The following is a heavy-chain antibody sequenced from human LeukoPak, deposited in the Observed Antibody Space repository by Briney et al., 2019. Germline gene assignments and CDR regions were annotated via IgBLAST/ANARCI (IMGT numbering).Heavy chain of an antibody. D-gene: IGHD3-22*01. CDR2: IHYSGST. CDR3: ATPYDSSGYNWFDP. Sequence: SETLSLTCTVSGGSISSYYWSWIRQPPGRGLEWIGYIHYSGSTNNNPSLKSRVTISVDTSKNQCSLKLSSGTAADTAAYYYATPYDSSGYNWFDPWGQGTLVTVSS. J-gene: IGHJ5*02. V-gene: IGHV4-59*08. CDR1: GGSISSYY.